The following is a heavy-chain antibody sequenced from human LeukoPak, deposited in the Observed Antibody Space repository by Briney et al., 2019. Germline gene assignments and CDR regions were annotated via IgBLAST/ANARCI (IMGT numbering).Heavy chain of an antibody. Sequence: GRSLRLSCAASGFTFSSYAMHWVRQAPGKGLEWVAVISYDGSNKYYSDSVKGRFTISRDNSKNTLYLQMNSLRAEDTAVYYCARVGDYDFWSGFMDVWGQGTTVTVSS. J-gene: IGHJ6*02. V-gene: IGHV3-30-3*01. D-gene: IGHD3-3*01. CDR3: ARVGDYDFWSGFMDV. CDR2: ISYDGSNK. CDR1: GFTFSSYA.